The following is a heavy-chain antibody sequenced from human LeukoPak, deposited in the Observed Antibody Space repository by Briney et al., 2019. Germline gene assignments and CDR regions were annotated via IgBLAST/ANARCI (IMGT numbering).Heavy chain of an antibody. V-gene: IGHV4-34*01. J-gene: IGHJ4*02. Sequence: PSETLSLTCAVYGPFETYYWTLVRQPPGKGLEWIGEITYRGNTNYNPSLESRLRISVDRIKPQFYLTLTSVTAADTAVYYCAGYGGDWYPESWGQGTLVTISS. CDR1: GPFETYY. D-gene: IGHD6-19*01. CDR3: AGYGGDWYPES. CDR2: ITYRGNT.